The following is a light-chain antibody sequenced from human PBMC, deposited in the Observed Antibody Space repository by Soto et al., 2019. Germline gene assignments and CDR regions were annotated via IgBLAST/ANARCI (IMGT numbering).Light chain of an antibody. J-gene: IGLJ1*01. Sequence: VLTQPPSASGTPGQRVTISCSGSSSNIGSKAVNWYQQLPGTAPKLLIYSNYQRPSGVPDRFSGSKSGTSASLAISGLQSEDEADYYCSAWDASLDGYVFGTGTKVTVL. V-gene: IGLV1-44*01. CDR1: SSNIGSKA. CDR3: SAWDASLDGYV. CDR2: SNY.